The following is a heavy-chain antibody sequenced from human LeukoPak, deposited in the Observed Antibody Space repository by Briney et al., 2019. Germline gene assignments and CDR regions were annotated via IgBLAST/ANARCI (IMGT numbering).Heavy chain of an antibody. CDR2: ISGSGGST. V-gene: IGHV3-23*01. J-gene: IGHJ4*02. Sequence: PGGSLRLSFPASGFTFSSYARSWVRQAPGKGLEWVSAISGSGGSTYYADTVKGRFTISRDNSKNTLYLQMNSLRDEDTAVYYCEKDPVTDDYWGQGTLVPVSS. D-gene: IGHD2-21*02. CDR1: GFTFSSYA. CDR3: EKDPVTDDY.